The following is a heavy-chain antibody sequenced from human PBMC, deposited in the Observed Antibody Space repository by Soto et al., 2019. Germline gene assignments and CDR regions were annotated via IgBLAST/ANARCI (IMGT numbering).Heavy chain of an antibody. CDR2: INPNSGGT. D-gene: IGHD4-4*01. Sequence: ASGTVDCHASGYTFTGYYMHWVRQAPGQGLEWMGWINPNSGGTNYAQKFQGWVTMTRDTSISTAYMELSRLRSDDTAVYYCARAMTTVTTSIYYYYYGMDVWGQGTTVTV. CDR3: ARAMTTVTTSIYYYYYGMDV. J-gene: IGHJ6*02. V-gene: IGHV1-2*04. CDR1: GYTFTGYY.